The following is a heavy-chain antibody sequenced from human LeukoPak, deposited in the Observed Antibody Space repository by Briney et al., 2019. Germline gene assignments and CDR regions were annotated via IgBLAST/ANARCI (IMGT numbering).Heavy chain of an antibody. Sequence: GGSLRLSCAASGFTFSSYAMHWVRQAPGKGLEWVAVISYDGSNKYYADSVKGRFTISRDNSKNTLYLQMNSLRAEDTGVYYCARSIPNTFGGVIVISYAFDIWGQGTMVTVSS. V-gene: IGHV3-30-3*01. CDR1: GFTFSSYA. CDR3: ARSIPNTFGGVIVISYAFDI. CDR2: ISYDGSNK. D-gene: IGHD3-16*02. J-gene: IGHJ3*02.